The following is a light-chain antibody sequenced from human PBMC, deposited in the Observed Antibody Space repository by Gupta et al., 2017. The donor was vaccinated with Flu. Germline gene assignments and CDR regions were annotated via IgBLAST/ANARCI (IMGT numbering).Light chain of an antibody. CDR1: QSISSW. J-gene: IGKJ4*01. Sequence: DIQMTQSPSTLSASVGDRVTITCRASQSISSWLAWYQQKPGKAPKLLIYKAASLESGVPSRLRGRGAMKEFTLTSISRQTDDFATDDGQQYNLSITLGGGTTVQIK. CDR3: QQYNLSIT. V-gene: IGKV1-5*03. CDR2: KAA.